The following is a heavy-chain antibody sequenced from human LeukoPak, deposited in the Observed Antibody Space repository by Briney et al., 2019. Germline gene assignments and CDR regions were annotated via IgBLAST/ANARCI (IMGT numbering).Heavy chain of an antibody. CDR3: ARPVGPYYYGSSGTSGY. V-gene: IGHV4-39*01. CDR2: IYYSGST. CDR1: GGSISSSSYY. D-gene: IGHD3-22*01. Sequence: SETLSLTCTVSGGSISSSSYYWGWIRQPPGKGLEWIGSIYYSGSTYYNPSLKSRVTISVDTSKNQFSLKLSSVTAADTAVYYCARPVGPYYYGSSGTSGYWGQGTLVTVSS. J-gene: IGHJ4*02.